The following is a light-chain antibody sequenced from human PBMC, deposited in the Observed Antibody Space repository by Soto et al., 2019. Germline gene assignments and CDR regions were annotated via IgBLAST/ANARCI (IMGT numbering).Light chain of an antibody. CDR3: QSYDSSLSGMV. CDR1: SSNIGAGYE. J-gene: IGLJ2*01. CDR2: GDR. V-gene: IGLV1-40*01. Sequence: QSVLTQPPSVSGAPGQRVTISCTGSSSNIGAGYEVHWYQQLPGTAPKLLIYGDRYRPSGVPDRFSGSKSGTSVSLAITGLQLEDETDYHCQSYDSSLSGMVFGGGTKLTVL.